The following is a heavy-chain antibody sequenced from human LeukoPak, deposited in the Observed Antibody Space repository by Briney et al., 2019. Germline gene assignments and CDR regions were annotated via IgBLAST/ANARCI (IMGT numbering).Heavy chain of an antibody. V-gene: IGHV1-69*01. D-gene: IGHD3-9*01. CDR2: IIPIFGTA. CDR1: GGTFSSYA. Sequence: SVKVSCKASGGTFSSYAFSWVRQAPGQGLEWMGGIIPIFGTANYAQKFQGRVTITADESTSTAYMELSSLRSEDTAVYYCARDYYDILTGYYNPSGNDYWGQGILDTVTS. J-gene: IGHJ4*02. CDR3: ARDYYDILTGYYNPSGNDY.